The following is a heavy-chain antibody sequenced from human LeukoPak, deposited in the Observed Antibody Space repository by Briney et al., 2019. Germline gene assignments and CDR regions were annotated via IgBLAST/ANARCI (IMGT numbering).Heavy chain of an antibody. CDR3: VRETVTGFFDY. D-gene: IGHD4-17*01. J-gene: IGHJ4*02. CDR1: GFTFNKYS. CDR2: TSADAKTI. Sequence: QPGGSLRLSCTVSGFTFNKYSMNWVRQAPGKGLEWIAYTSADAKTIYYGDSVKGRFTISRDNARDSVYLQLNSLRAEDTAVYYCVRETVTGFFDYRGQGTLVIVSS. V-gene: IGHV3-48*04.